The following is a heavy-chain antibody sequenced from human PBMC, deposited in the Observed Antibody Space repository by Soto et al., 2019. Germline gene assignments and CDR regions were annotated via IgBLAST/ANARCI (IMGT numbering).Heavy chain of an antibody. Sequence: GGSLRLSCAASGFTFDDYAMHWVRQAPGKGLEWVSGISWNSGSIGYADSVKGRFTISRDNAKNSLYLQMNSLRAEDKALYYCAGMATFPLNWGQGTLVTVSS. CDR1: GFTFDDYA. J-gene: IGHJ4*02. CDR3: AGMATFPLN. D-gene: IGHD5-12*01. CDR2: ISWNSGSI. V-gene: IGHV3-9*01.